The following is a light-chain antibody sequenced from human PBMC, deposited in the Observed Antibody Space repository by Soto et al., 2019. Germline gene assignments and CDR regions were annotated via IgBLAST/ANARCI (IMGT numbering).Light chain of an antibody. CDR2: DAS. J-gene: IGKJ4*01. CDR3: QQYNNWPLT. V-gene: IGKV3-15*01. Sequence: EIVMTQSPATLSVSPGERATLSCRASQSVASDLAWYQQKPGQAPRLLIYDASTRATGFSFRFSGSGSGTDFTLTIFSLQSEDFAVYYCQQYNNWPLTFGGGTKVEMK. CDR1: QSVASD.